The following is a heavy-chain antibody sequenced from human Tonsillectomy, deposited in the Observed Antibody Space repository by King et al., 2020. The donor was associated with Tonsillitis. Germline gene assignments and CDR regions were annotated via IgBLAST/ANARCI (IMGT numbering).Heavy chain of an antibody. D-gene: IGHD4-17*01. Sequence: VQLVESGGGLVQPGGSLRLSCAASGFTFSRYWMSWVRQAPGKGLEWVAHIKQDGGEKYYVDSVRGRVTISRDNAKNSLYLQMNSLRAEDTAVYYCARARFYGDPSLNYPRPYYFDYWGQGTLVTVSS. V-gene: IGHV3-7*03. CDR2: IKQDGGEK. J-gene: IGHJ4*02. CDR1: GFTFSRYW. CDR3: ARARFYGDPSLNYPRPYYFDY.